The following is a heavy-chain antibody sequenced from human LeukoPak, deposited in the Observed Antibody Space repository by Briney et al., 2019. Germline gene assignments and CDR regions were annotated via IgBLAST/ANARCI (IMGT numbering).Heavy chain of an antibody. V-gene: IGHV3-74*01. Sequence: GGSLRLSCAASGFTFSSYWMHWVRQAPGKGLVWVSRINSDGSSTSYADSVKGRFTISRDNAKNTLYLQMNSLRAEDTAVYYCAREGGFWSGYNFDYWGQGTLVTVSS. CDR3: AREGGFWSGYNFDY. CDR2: INSDGSST. CDR1: GFTFSSYW. D-gene: IGHD3-3*01. J-gene: IGHJ4*02.